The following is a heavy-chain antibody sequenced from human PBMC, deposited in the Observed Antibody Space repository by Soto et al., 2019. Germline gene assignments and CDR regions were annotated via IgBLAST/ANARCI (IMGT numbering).Heavy chain of an antibody. CDR1: GFTFSNAW. V-gene: IGHV3-15*01. J-gene: IGHJ4*02. CDR3: TKKWLQLKIDF. D-gene: IGHD5-12*01. CDR2: IKSTTDGSTK. Sequence: GGSLRLACAVSGFTFSNAWMSWVRQAPERGLEWVGRIKSTTDGSTKDYATLVKGSFNISRADSKTTVYLQMNSVKTEDTAVYYWTKKWLQLKIDFWGQGTMVTVSS.